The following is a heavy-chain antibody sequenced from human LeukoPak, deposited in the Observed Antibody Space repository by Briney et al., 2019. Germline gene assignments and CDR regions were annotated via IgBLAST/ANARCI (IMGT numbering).Heavy chain of an antibody. CDR2: IRYDGSNK. CDR1: GFTFSSYG. D-gene: IGHD3-10*01. J-gene: IGHJ6*04. CDR3: ANQYYGSGSYQIAPDV. V-gene: IGHV3-30*02. Sequence: GGSLRLSCAASGFTFSSYGMHWVRQAPGKGLEWVAFIRYDGSNKYYADSVKGRFTISRDNSKNTLYLQMNSLRAEDTAVYYCANQYYGSGSYQIAPDVWGKGTTVTISS.